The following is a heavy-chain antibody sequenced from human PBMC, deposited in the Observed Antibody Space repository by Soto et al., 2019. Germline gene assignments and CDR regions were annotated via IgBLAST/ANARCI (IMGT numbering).Heavy chain of an antibody. CDR2: ISAYNGNT. CDR3: ARMERAFPVTNKWFDP. V-gene: IGHV1-18*01. D-gene: IGHD4-4*01. CDR1: VYTFTSHW. Sequence: ASLKGSCKASVYTFTSHWISWVRQAPGQRLEWMGWISAYNGNTNYAQKLQGRVTMTTDTSTSTAYMELRSLRSDDTAVYYCARMERAFPVTNKWFDPWGQGTLVTVSS. J-gene: IGHJ5*02.